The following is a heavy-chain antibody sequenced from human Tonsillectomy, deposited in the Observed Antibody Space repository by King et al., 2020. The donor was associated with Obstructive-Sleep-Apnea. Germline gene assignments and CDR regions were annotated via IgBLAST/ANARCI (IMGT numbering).Heavy chain of an antibody. Sequence: VQLQESGPGLVKPSETLSLTCTVSGGSVSSGSYYWSWIRQPPGKGLEWIGYIYYSGSTNYNPSLKRRVTISVDTSKNQFSLKLSSVTAADTAVYYCARVRDSSGWYYFDYWGQGTLVTVSS. J-gene: IGHJ4*02. CDR2: IYYSGST. D-gene: IGHD6-19*01. CDR3: ARVRDSSGWYYFDY. V-gene: IGHV4-61*01. CDR1: GGSVSSGSYY.